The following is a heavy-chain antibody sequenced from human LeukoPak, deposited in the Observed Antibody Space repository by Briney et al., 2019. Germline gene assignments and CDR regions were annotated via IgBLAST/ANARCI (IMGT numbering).Heavy chain of an antibody. D-gene: IGHD3-22*01. Sequence: SVNVSFKASGGTVSRYAISWLRQAPGHGLEWLGGIFPIFGTLNYAKKFQGRVTCTSDESTRKAYMGLRSMRSEDTAVYYCARDATIHDSSSYYYLWWGQGTLVTVSS. V-gene: IGHV1-69*01. J-gene: IGHJ4*02. CDR1: GGTVSRYA. CDR3: ARDATIHDSSSYYYLW. CDR2: IFPIFGTL.